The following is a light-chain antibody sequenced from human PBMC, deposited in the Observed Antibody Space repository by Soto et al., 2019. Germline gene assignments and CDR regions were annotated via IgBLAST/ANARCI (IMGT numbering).Light chain of an antibody. J-gene: IGKJ2*01. CDR3: QRSGSAPPYI. V-gene: IGKV3-20*01. CDR2: GAS. Sequence: EVVLTQSPGTLSLSPGERATLSCRASQSLDSTYLAWYQQKPGQSPRLGIYGASRRATGIPDRFSGSGSGTDFTLTIGRLEPEDFAVYYCQRSGSAPPYIFGAGTRLDIK. CDR1: QSLDSTY.